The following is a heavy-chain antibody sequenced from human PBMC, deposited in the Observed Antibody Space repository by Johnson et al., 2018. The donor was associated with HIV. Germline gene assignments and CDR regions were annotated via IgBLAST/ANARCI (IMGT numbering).Heavy chain of an antibody. Sequence: VQLVESGGGVVQPGRSLRLSCAASGFTFSNAWMSWVRQAPGKGLEWVGRIKSKTDGGTTDYAAPVKGRFTIQRDDSKNTLYLQMNSLRAEDTAVYYCASVVGGRTYYNFWSGYSDAFDIWGQGTMVTVSS. V-gene: IGHV3-15*01. D-gene: IGHD3-3*01. CDR1: GFTFSNAW. CDR3: ASVVGGRTYYNFWSGYSDAFDI. J-gene: IGHJ3*02. CDR2: IKSKTDGGTT.